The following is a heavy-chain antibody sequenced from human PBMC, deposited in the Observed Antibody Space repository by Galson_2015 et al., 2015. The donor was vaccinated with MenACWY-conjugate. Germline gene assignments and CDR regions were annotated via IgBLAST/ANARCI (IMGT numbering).Heavy chain of an antibody. J-gene: IGHJ4*02. CDR2: IYTDGST. V-gene: IGHV3-53*01. Sequence: SLRLSCAASGFTVSDNYMSWVRQAPGKGLEWVSVIYTDGSTCYAESVKGRFTISRVNSKNTLYLQMNSLRAEDTAVYYCAREIRLGYGINGLCYRGVYFDFWGQGTLVTVSS. CDR3: AREIRLGYGINGLCYRGVYFDF. CDR1: GFTVSDNY. D-gene: IGHD2-8*01.